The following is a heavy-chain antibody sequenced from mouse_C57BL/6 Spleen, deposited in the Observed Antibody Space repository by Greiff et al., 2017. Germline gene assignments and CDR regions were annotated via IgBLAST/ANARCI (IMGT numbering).Heavy chain of an antibody. Sequence: QVQLQQPGAELVKPGASVKVSCKASGYTFTSYWMHWVKQRPGQGLEWIGRIHPSDSDTNYNQKFKGKATLTVDKSSSTAYMQLSSLTSEDSAVYYCAIHLIYYGNYGFAYWGQGTLVTVSA. J-gene: IGHJ3*01. V-gene: IGHV1-74*01. CDR2: IHPSDSDT. CDR1: GYTFTSYW. CDR3: AIHLIYYGNYGFAY. D-gene: IGHD2-1*01.